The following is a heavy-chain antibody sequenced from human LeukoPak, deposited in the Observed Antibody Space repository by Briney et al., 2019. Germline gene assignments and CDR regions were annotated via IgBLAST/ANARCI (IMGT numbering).Heavy chain of an antibody. CDR3: AREGYSSGTFIFDY. CDR1: GGSISSGDYY. D-gene: IGHD3-22*01. J-gene: IGHJ4*02. V-gene: IGHV4-31*03. CDR2: IFYSGST. Sequence: SETLSLTCTVSGGSISSGDYYWSWIRQHPGKGLEWIEYIFYSGSTYYNPSLKSRVTISVDTSKNQFSLKLSSVTAADTAVYYCAREGYSSGTFIFDYWGQGTLVTVSS.